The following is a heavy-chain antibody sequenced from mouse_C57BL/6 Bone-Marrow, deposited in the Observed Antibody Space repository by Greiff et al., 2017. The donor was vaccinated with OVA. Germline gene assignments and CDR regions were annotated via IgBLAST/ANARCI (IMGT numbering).Heavy chain of an antibody. V-gene: IGHV14-4*01. Sequence: VQLQQSGAELVRPGASVKLSCTASGFNIKDDYMHWVKQRPEQGLEWIGWIDPENGDTEYASKFQGKATITADTSSNTAYLQLSSLTSEDTAVYYCTTFIYYDYESAIDYWGQGTSVTVSS. CDR1: GFNIKDDY. CDR3: TTFIYYDYESAIDY. CDR2: IDPENGDT. D-gene: IGHD2-4*01. J-gene: IGHJ4*01.